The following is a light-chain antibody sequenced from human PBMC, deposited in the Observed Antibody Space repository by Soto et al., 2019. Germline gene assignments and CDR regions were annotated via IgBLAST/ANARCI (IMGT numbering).Light chain of an antibody. J-gene: IGKJ3*01. CDR1: QGIRND. CDR3: LQYNTYSFT. Sequence: DIQMTQSPSSLSASVGDRVTITCRASQGIRNDLGWYQQKPGKAPKRLIQAASSCHSGVPSRLSGRGSGTEFTLSISSLQLEDFAIYYFLQYNTYSFTSGPGTKVNI. V-gene: IGKV1-17*01. CDR2: AAS.